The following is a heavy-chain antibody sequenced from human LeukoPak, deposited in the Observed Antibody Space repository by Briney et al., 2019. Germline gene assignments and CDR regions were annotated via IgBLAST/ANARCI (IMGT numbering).Heavy chain of an antibody. Sequence: GGSLRLSCAASGFTVSSNYMSWVRQAPGKGLEWVSVIYSGGSTYYADSVKGSFTISRDNSKNTLYLQMNSLRAEDTVVYYCARDYSHPIYGMDVWGQGTTVTVSS. D-gene: IGHD2-15*01. CDR2: IYSGGST. CDR1: GFTVSSNY. V-gene: IGHV3-66*01. CDR3: ARDYSHPIYGMDV. J-gene: IGHJ6*02.